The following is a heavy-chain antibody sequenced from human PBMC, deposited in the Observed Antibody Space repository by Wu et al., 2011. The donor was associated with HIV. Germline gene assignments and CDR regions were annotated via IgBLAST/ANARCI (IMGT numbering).Heavy chain of an antibody. CDR3: ARVMREYQLLSWDV. D-gene: IGHD2-2*01. CDR2: IMPIFGTV. J-gene: IGHJ6*04. CDR1: GYTFTNYD. Sequence: QVQLVQSGAEVKKPGASVKVSCKASGYTFTNYDISWVRQAPGQGLEWMGGIMPIFGTVNYAQKFQGRVTITADKSTSTAYMELSRLRSDDTAVYYCARVMREYQLLSWDVWGIGTTVTVSS. V-gene: IGHV1-69*06.